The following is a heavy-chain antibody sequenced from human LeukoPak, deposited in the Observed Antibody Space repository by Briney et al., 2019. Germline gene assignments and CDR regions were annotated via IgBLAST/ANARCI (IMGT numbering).Heavy chain of an antibody. Sequence: GGSLRLSCAASGFTFSSYSMNWVRQAPGKGLEWVSYISSSSSTIYYADSVKGRFTISRDNAKNSLYLQMNSLGAEDTAVYYCARDLTHPKYYYDSSGPYYFDYWGQGTLVTVSS. J-gene: IGHJ4*02. D-gene: IGHD3-22*01. CDR1: GFTFSSYS. V-gene: IGHV3-48*04. CDR3: ARDLTHPKYYYDSSGPYYFDY. CDR2: ISSSSSTI.